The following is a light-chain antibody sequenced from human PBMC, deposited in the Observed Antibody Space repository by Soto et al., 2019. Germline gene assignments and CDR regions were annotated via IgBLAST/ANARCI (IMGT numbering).Light chain of an antibody. CDR3: SSYTSSSTVV. Sequence: QSALTQPASVSGSPGQSITISCTGTSSDVGGYDYVSWYQQHPGKAPKLMIYNVRNRPSGVSNHFSGSKAGNTASLTISGLQAEDEAAYYCSSYTSSSTVVFGGGTKLTVL. J-gene: IGLJ2*01. V-gene: IGLV2-14*01. CDR2: NVR. CDR1: SSDVGGYDY.